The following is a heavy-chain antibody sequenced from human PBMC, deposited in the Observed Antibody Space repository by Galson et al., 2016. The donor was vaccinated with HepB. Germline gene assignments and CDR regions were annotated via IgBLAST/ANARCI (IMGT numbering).Heavy chain of an antibody. V-gene: IGHV3-23*01. J-gene: IGHJ3*02. CDR3: AKDPAVTDAFDI. CDR1: GFSFSGSP. Sequence: SLRLSCAASGFSFSGSPMSWVRQGPGKGLEWVSTINVYDEDTHYADSVKGRFTISRDNSKSTLHLQMSNLRAEDTALYYCAKDPAVTDAFDIWGPGTMVTVSS. CDR2: INVYDEDT.